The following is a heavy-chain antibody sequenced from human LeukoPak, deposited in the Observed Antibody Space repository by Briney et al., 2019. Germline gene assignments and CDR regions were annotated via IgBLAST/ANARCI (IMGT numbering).Heavy chain of an antibody. J-gene: IGHJ4*02. V-gene: IGHV1-8*01. CDR2: INPNSGNT. D-gene: IGHD6-19*01. CDR1: GYTFTSYD. Sequence: GALVKVSCKASGYTFTSYDINWVRQATGQGLEWMGWINPNSGNTGYAQKFQGRVTMTTNTSISTAYMELSSLGSEDTAVYYGARGGLLAGAGLEDYWGQGTLVTVSS. CDR3: ARGGLLAGAGLEDY.